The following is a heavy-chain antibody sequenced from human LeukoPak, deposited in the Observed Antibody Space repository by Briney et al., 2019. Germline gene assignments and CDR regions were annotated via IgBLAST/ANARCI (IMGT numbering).Heavy chain of an antibody. CDR2: IRFDGTTK. V-gene: IGHV3-30*02. Sequence: GGSLRLSCAASGFTFRSYGMHWVRQAPGKGLEWVAYIRFDGTTKYYTDSVKGRFTISRDTSHNTLYLEMNSLRPNDTAVYYCAKGQWLAHFDYWGQGTLVTVSS. CDR1: GFTFRSYG. D-gene: IGHD6-19*01. CDR3: AKGQWLAHFDY. J-gene: IGHJ4*02.